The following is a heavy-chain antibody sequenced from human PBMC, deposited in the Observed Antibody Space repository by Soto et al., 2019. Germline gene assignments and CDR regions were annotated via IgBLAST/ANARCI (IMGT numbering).Heavy chain of an antibody. CDR3: AHSKWNYYFDY. CDR1: GFSLSTSGVG. V-gene: IGHV2-5*02. CDR2: IYWDDDK. J-gene: IGHJ4*02. D-gene: IGHD1-7*01. Sequence: SGPTLVNPTQTLTLTCTFSGFSLSTSGVGIGWIRQPPGKALEWVAIIYWDDDKRYSPSLKSRLTITKDTSKNQVVLAMTNMDPVDTATYYCAHSKWNYYFDYWGQGTLVTVSS.